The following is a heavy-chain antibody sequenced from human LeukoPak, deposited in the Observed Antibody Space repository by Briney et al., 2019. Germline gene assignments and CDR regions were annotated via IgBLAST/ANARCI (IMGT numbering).Heavy chain of an antibody. V-gene: IGHV3-13*01. CDR3: ARESGGSGTLPYDF. D-gene: IGHD3-10*01. J-gene: IGHJ3*01. CDR2: VGVGHDT. Sequence: GGSLRLSCAASGFTLSSYEMHWVRQPSGKGLEWVSAVGVGHDTFYGGSVKGRFTISRDNARNSVYLQMHSLRAGDTGVYYYARESGGSGTLPYDFWGHGTMVTVSS. CDR1: GFTLSSYE.